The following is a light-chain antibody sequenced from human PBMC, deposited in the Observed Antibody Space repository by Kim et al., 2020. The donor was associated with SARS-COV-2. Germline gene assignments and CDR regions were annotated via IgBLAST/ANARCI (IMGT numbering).Light chain of an antibody. CDR3: QELNTFPLT. V-gene: IGKV1-12*01. J-gene: IGKJ4*01. Sequence: ASVGDRVTITCRASEYFYTWLAWYQQQPGKAPKLLISGASNLQPGVPPRFSASGSGTDFALSISRLQPEDFATCYCQELNTFPLTFGGGAQVDIK. CDR1: EYFYTW. CDR2: GAS.